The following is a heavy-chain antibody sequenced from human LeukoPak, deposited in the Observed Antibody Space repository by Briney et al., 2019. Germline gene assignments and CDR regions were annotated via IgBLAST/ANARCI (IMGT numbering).Heavy chain of an antibody. CDR2: IYYSGST. V-gene: IGHV4-39*07. D-gene: IGHD6-19*01. CDR1: GGSISSSSYY. J-gene: IGHJ4*02. Sequence: SETLSLTCTVSGGSISSSSYYWGWIRQPPGKGLEWIGSIYYSGSTYYNPSLKSRVTISVDTSKNQFSLRLSSVTAADTAVYYCARSSGWYYFDYWGQGTLVTVSS. CDR3: ARSSGWYYFDY.